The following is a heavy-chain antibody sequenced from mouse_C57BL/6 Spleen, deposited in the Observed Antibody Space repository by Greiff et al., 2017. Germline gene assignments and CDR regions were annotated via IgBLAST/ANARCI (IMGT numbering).Heavy chain of an antibody. CDR3: ARSANWDLDY. J-gene: IGHJ2*01. CDR2: IRNKANGYTT. V-gene: IGHV7-3*01. D-gene: IGHD4-1*01. CDR1: GFTFTDYY. Sequence: EVQRVESGGGLVQPGGSLSLSCAASGFTFTDYYMSWVRQPPGKALEWLGFIRNKANGYTTEYSASVKGRFTISRDNSQSILYLQMNALRAEDSATYYCARSANWDLDYWGQGTTLTVSS.